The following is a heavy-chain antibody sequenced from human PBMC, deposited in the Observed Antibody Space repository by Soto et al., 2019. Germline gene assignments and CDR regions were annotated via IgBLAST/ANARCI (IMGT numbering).Heavy chain of an antibody. V-gene: IGHV4-39*01. J-gene: IGHJ5*02. CDR1: GGSISDISYC. CDR3: ARHKSGSDWLDP. D-gene: IGHD2-15*01. Sequence: XETLSLTCTVSGGSISDISYCWGWIRQPPGKGLQWIGCMFYSGATYYNPSLKNRVTLSVDTSNNEFSLKLVSVTAPDTAVYYCARHKSGSDWLDPWGQGTPVTVSS. CDR2: MFYSGAT.